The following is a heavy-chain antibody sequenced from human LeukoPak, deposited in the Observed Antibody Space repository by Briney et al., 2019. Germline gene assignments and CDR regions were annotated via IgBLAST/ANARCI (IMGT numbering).Heavy chain of an antibody. CDR2: ITAGGGST. J-gene: IGHJ4*02. Sequence: GGSLRLSCAASGFTFSDCVMSWVRQAPGKGLEWVSTITAGGGSTYYGDSVKGRFTISRDNSKNTLSLQMNSLRAEDTAVYYCARTLGVGALDCWGQGTLVTVSS. D-gene: IGHD1-26*01. CDR1: GFTFSDCV. CDR3: ARTLGVGALDC. V-gene: IGHV3-23*01.